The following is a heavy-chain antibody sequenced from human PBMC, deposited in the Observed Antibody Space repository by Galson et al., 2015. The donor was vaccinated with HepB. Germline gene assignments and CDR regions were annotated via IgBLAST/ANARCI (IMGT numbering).Heavy chain of an antibody. V-gene: IGHV1-69*13. J-gene: IGHJ4*02. CDR2: IIPIFGTA. Sequence: SVKVSCKASGGTFSSYAISWVRQAPGQGLEWMGGIIPIFGTANYAQKFQGRVTITADESTSTAYMELSSLRSEDTAVYYCARVAPDPVADDYWGQGTLVTVSS. CDR3: ARVAPDPVADDY. CDR1: GGTFSSYA. D-gene: IGHD6-19*01.